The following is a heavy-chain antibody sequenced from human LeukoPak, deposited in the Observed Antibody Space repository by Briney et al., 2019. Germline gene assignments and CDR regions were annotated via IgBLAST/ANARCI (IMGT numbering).Heavy chain of an antibody. V-gene: IGHV4-4*07. Sequence: PSETLSLTCTVSGGSISSYYWSWIRQPAGKGLEWIGRIYTSGSTNYNPSLKSRVTISVDTSKNQISLKLSSVTAADTAVYYCARLHSVEWLVHDAFDIWGQGTMVTVSS. CDR3: ARLHSVEWLVHDAFDI. CDR1: GGSISSYY. CDR2: IYTSGST. J-gene: IGHJ3*02. D-gene: IGHD6-19*01.